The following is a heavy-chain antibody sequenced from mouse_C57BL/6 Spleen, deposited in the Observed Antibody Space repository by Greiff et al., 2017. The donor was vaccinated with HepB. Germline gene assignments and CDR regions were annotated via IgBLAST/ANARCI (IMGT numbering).Heavy chain of an antibody. CDR2: IWSGGST. J-gene: IGHJ1*03. CDR1: GFSLTSYG. Sequence: VMLVESGPGLVQPSQSLSITCTVSGFSLTSYGVHWVRQSPGKGLEWLGVIWSGGSTDYNAAFISRLSISKDNSKSQVFFKMNSLQADDTAIYYCARTKNRYFDVWGTGTTVTVSS. V-gene: IGHV2-2*01. CDR3: ARTKNRYFDV.